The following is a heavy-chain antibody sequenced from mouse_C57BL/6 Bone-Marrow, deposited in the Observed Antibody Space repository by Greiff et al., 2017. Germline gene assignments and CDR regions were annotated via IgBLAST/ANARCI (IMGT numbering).Heavy chain of an antibody. CDR2: IDPENGDT. J-gene: IGHJ2*01. CDR3: TTVGVYYGSSALYFDC. D-gene: IGHD1-1*01. V-gene: IGHV14-4*01. CDR1: GFNIKDDY. Sequence: EVQLQQSGAELVRPGASVKLSCTASGFNIKDDYMHWVKQRPEQGLEWIGWIDPENGDTEYASKFQGKATITADTSSNTADLQLSSLTSEDTTVYSCTTVGVYYGSSALYFDCWGQGTTLTVSS.